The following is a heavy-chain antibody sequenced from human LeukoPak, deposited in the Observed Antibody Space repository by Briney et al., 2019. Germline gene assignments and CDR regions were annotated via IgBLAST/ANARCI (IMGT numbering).Heavy chain of an antibody. CDR2: INHSGST. V-gene: IGHV4-34*01. Sequence: SETLSLTCAVYGGPFSDYYWSWSRQPPGKGLEWIGKINHSGSTNYSPSLKSRVTISIDTSKNQFSLKLNSMTAADTAVYYCARGEGARDGYNYEGPFYFDYWGQGTLVTVSS. D-gene: IGHD5-24*01. J-gene: IGHJ4*02. CDR3: ARGEGARDGYNYEGPFYFDY. CDR1: GGPFSDYY.